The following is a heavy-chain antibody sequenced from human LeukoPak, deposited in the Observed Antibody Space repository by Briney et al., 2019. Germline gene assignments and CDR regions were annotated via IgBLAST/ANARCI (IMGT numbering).Heavy chain of an antibody. Sequence: SETLSLTCTVSGGSISSSSYYWGWIRQPPGKGLEWIGSIYYSGSTYYNPSLKSRVTISVDTSKNQFSLKLSSGTAADTAVYYCARDPVPWEERPELDAFDIWGQGTMVTVSS. V-gene: IGHV4-39*07. CDR2: IYYSGST. CDR1: GGSISSSSYY. CDR3: ARDPVPWEERPELDAFDI. D-gene: IGHD1-26*01. J-gene: IGHJ3*02.